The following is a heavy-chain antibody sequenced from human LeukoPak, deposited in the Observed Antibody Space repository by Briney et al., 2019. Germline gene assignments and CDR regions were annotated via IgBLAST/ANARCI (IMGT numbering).Heavy chain of an antibody. J-gene: IGHJ6*03. Sequence: PSETLSLTCTVSGGSLSSYYWSWIRQPPGKGLEWIGYIYYSGSTNYNPSLTSRVTISVDTSKNQFSLKLSSVTAADTAVYYCARGGSEGYYYYYMDVWGKGTTVTISS. CDR2: IYYSGST. V-gene: IGHV4-59*01. CDR3: ARGGSEGYYYYYMDV. CDR1: GGSLSSYY.